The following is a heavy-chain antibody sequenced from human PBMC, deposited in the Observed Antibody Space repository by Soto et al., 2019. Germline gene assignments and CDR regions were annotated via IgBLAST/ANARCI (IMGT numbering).Heavy chain of an antibody. CDR3: ARDGQGLAPYALDV. Sequence: QVQLVESGGGVAQPGRSLRLSCTVSGFTFSGHAMHWVRQAPGKGLEWVTQIWYDGSNKYYAESVKGRFTISRDNSKNTLNQQMNRLRVEDTAVYYCARDGQGLAPYALDVWGQGTSVTVSS. J-gene: IGHJ6*02. CDR2: IWYDGSNK. V-gene: IGHV3-33*01. D-gene: IGHD6-19*01. CDR1: GFTFSGHA.